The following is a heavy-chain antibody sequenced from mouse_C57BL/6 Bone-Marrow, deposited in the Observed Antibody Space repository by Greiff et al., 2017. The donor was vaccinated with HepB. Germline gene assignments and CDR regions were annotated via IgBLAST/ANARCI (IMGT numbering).Heavy chain of an antibody. Sequence: EVMLVESEGGLVQPGSSMKLSCTASGFTFSDYYMAWVRQVPEKGLEWVANINYDGSSTYYLDSLKSRFIISRDNAKNILYLQMSSLKSEDTATYYCAREENFLWYFDVWGTGTTVTVSS. CDR3: AREENFLWYFDV. J-gene: IGHJ1*03. CDR2: INYDGSST. CDR1: GFTFSDYY. V-gene: IGHV5-16*01.